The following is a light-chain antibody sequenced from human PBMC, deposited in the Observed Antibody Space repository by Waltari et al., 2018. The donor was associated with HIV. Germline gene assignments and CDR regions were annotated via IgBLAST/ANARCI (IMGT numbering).Light chain of an antibody. V-gene: IGKV3-15*01. CDR1: QTASNN. CDR2: GAS. CDR3: QQYNDWPRT. Sequence: EIVMTQSPATLSMSPGETATLSCRASQTASNNLAWYQQKPGQVPRLLIYGASTRATGIPARFSGSGYGTEFTLTVSGLQSEDFAVYYCQQYNDWPRTFGQGTKVEIK. J-gene: IGKJ1*01.